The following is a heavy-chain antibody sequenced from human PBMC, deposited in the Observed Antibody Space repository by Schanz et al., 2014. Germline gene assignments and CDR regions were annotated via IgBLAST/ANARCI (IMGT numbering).Heavy chain of an antibody. CDR3: AKDAENTAMITDYFDY. D-gene: IGHD5-18*01. CDR1: TFTFSSDW. Sequence: EVQLAESGGGLVQPGGSLRLSCAASTFTFSSDWMSWVRQAPGKGLEWVSGFDAHDGRAYYADSAKGRFTISRDNSKSTLYVEMNSLRVEDTAVYYCAKDAENTAMITDYFDYWGQGTLVTVSS. J-gene: IGHJ4*02. V-gene: IGHV3-23*04. CDR2: FDAHDGRA.